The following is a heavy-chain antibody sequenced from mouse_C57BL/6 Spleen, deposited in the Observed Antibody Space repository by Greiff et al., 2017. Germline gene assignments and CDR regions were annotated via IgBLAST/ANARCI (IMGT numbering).Heavy chain of an antibody. D-gene: IGHD1-1*01. CDR3: ARGGNGSSPWFAY. CDR2: IYPGDGDT. V-gene: IGHV1-82*01. J-gene: IGHJ3*01. Sequence: VQLQESGPELVKPGASVKISCKASGYAFSSSWMNWVKQRPGKGLEWIGRIYPGDGDTNYNGKFKGKATLTADKSSSTAYMQLSSLTSEDSAVYFCARGGNGSSPWFAYGGQGTLVTVSA. CDR1: GYAFSSSW.